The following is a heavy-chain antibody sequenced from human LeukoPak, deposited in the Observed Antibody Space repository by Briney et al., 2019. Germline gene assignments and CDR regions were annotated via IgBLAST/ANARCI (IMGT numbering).Heavy chain of an antibody. CDR2: IKQDGSEK. CDR1: EFTFSSYW. J-gene: IGHJ4*02. V-gene: IGHV3-7*03. CDR3: AKATSGSSSIDY. Sequence: GGSLRLSCAASEFTFSSYWMSWVRQAPGKGLEWVANIKQDGSEKYYVDSVKGRFTISRDNAKNSLYLQMNSLRVEDTAVYYCAKATSGSSSIDYWGQGTLVTVSS. D-gene: IGHD1-26*01.